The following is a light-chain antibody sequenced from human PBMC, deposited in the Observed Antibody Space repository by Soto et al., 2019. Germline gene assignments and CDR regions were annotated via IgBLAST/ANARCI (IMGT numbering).Light chain of an antibody. V-gene: IGLV2-14*01. J-gene: IGLJ1*01. CDR3: TSYTRSSTLYG. CDR1: SSDVGGYNY. CDR2: DVR. Sequence: QSALTQPASVSGSPGQSTTISCTGTSSDVGGYNYVSWYQQHPGKAPKLMIYDVRNRASGASNRFSGSKSGNTASLTISGLQAEDEADYYCTSYTRSSTLYGCGTGTKVTVL.